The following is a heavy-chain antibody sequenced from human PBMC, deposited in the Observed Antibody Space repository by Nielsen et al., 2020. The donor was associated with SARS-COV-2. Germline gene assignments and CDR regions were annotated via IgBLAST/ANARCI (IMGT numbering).Heavy chain of an antibody. J-gene: IGHJ3*01. D-gene: IGHD3-10*01. V-gene: IGHV4-30-4*01. Sequence: TLSLTCTVSGGSITSGDYFWSWIRQPPGKGLEWLGDISYSGSTYYNPSLKSRIMISADQSRNHFSLRLTSVTAADTAVYYCARAWPLYGSGNFGRTAFDVWGQGAVVTVSS. CDR1: GGSITSGDYF. CDR2: ISYSGST. CDR3: ARAWPLYGSGNFGRTAFDV.